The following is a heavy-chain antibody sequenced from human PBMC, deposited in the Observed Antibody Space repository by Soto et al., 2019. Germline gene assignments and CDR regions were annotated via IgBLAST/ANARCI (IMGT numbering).Heavy chain of an antibody. Sequence: QVQLQESGPGLVKPSGTLSLTCAVSGGSISSSNWWRWVRQPPGQGLEWIGEIYHSGSTNYNPSLKSRVTISVDKSKNQFSLRLSSVTAADTAVYYCARVSGSYYYGRDVWGQGTTGTVSS. CDR2: IYHSGST. J-gene: IGHJ6*02. CDR3: ARVSGSYYYGRDV. CDR1: GGSISSSNW. D-gene: IGHD1-26*01. V-gene: IGHV4-4*02.